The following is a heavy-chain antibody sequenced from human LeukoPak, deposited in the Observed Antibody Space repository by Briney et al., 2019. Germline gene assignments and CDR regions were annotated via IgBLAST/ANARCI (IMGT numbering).Heavy chain of an antibody. CDR1: GGSSSSYY. D-gene: IGHD3-3*01. J-gene: IGHJ4*02. Sequence: SETLSLTCTVSGGSSSSYYWSWIRQPPGKGLEWIGYIYYSGSTNYNPSLKSRVTISVDTSKNQFSLKLSSVTAADTAVYYCARHFWTPLTTTTPPVDWGQGTLVTVSS. CDR2: IYYSGST. V-gene: IGHV4-59*08. CDR3: ARHFWTPLTTTTPPVD.